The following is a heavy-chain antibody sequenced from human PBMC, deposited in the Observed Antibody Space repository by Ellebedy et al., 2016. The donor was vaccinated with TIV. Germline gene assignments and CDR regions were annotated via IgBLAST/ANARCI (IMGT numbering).Heavy chain of an antibody. Sequence: SVKVSXXASGGTFSSYAISWVRQAPGQGLEWMGGIIPIFGTANYAQKFQGRVTITADESTSTAYMELSSLRSEDTAVYYCARASTEMATIDYWGQGTLVTVSS. V-gene: IGHV1-69*13. J-gene: IGHJ4*02. D-gene: IGHD5-24*01. CDR1: GGTFSSYA. CDR3: ARASTEMATIDY. CDR2: IIPIFGTA.